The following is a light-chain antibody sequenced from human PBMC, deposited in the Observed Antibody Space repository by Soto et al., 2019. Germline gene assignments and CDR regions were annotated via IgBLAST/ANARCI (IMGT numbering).Light chain of an antibody. J-gene: IGKJ1*01. V-gene: IGKV3-20*01. CDR1: QIVSSNY. Sequence: EIMLKQSPGTLSLYPGERATLSCRASQIVSSNYLAWYQQKPGQAPRLLIYGASSRATGIPDRFSGSGSGTDFTLTISRLEPEDFAVYYCQHYGNLLWTFGQVAIVDIK. CDR2: GAS. CDR3: QHYGNLLWT.